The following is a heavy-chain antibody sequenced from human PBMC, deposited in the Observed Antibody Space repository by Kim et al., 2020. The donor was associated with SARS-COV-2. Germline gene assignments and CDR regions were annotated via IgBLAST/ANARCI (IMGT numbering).Heavy chain of an antibody. CDR3: ARQLTYYFDY. Sequence: STNYNPSLKSRVTMSVDTSKNQFSLKLSSVTAADTAVYYCARQLTYYFDYWGQGTLVTVSS. CDR2: ST. V-gene: IGHV4-4*07. J-gene: IGHJ4*02. D-gene: IGHD1-1*01.